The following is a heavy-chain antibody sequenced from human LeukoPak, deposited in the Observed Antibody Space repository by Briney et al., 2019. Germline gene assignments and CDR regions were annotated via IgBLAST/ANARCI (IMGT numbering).Heavy chain of an antibody. D-gene: IGHD5-24*01. CDR3: ARATEMARFDP. J-gene: IGHJ5*02. CDR2: IYYTGST. V-gene: IGHV4-59*01. CDR1: GGSISNFY. Sequence: SETLSLTCTVSGGSISNFYWSWIRQPPGKGLEWIGYIYYTGSTNYNSSLKSRVTISVDTSKNQFSLNLSSVTAADTAVYYCARATEMARFDPWGQGTLVTVSS.